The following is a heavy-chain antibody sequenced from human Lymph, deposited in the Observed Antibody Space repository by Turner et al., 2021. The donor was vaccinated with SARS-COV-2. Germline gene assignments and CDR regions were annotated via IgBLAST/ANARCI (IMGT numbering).Heavy chain of an antibody. D-gene: IGHD1-26*01. J-gene: IGHJ4*02. CDR3: ARMGSSSWYFDY. CDR1: GFTFSYYW. CDR2: IKQDGSEK. V-gene: IGHV3-7*01. Sequence: EVQLVESGGGWVQPGGSLGLSCAASGFTFSYYWMSWVPQAPGKGLEWVANIKQDGSEKYYVDSVKGRFTISRDNAKNSLFLQMNSLRAEDTAVYYCARMGSSSWYFDYWGQGTLVTVSS.